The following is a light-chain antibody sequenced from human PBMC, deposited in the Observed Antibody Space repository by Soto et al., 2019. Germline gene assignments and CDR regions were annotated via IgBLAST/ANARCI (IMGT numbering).Light chain of an antibody. CDR1: QYVSTN. V-gene: IGKV3-15*01. CDR2: GAS. CDR3: QQYNDWPPSGT. J-gene: IGKJ1*01. Sequence: EIVMTQSPATLSVSPGERATLSCRASQYVSTNLAWYQQKAGQPPWLLLYGASARATGIPARFSGSGSGTEFTLTISSLQSEDFAVYYCQQYNDWPPSGTFGQGTKVEIK.